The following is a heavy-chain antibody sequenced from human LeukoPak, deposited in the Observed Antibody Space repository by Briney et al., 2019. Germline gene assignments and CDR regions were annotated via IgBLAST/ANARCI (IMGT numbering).Heavy chain of an antibody. CDR1: GGSISSYY. Sequence: SETLSLTCTVSGGSISSYYWSWIRQPPGKGLEWIGNIYYSGSTNYNPSLKSRVTISVDTSKNQFSLKLRSVTAADTAFYYCASTITSGAGTIDYWGQGTLVTVSS. J-gene: IGHJ4*02. V-gene: IGHV4-59*01. CDR2: IYYSGST. CDR3: ASTITSGAGTIDY. D-gene: IGHD1-14*01.